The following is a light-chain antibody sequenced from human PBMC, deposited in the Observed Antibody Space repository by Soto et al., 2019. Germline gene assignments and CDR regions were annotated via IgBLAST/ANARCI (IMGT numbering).Light chain of an antibody. CDR1: SSDVGSYNR. Sequence: ALTQPPSVSGSPGQSVAISCTGTSSDVGSYNRVSWYQQPPGAAPKLMIYEVSNRPSGVPDRFSGFKSGNTASLTISGLQAEDEADYYCNSYTGSSTYVFGTGTKVTVL. V-gene: IGLV2-18*02. J-gene: IGLJ1*01. CDR2: EVS. CDR3: NSYTGSSTYV.